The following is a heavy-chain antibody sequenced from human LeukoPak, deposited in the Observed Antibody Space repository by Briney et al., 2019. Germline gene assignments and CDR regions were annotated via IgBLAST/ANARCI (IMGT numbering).Heavy chain of an antibody. D-gene: IGHD6-19*01. CDR1: GYTFSGDY. Sequence: ASVKVSCKAAGYTFSGDYMHWVRQAPGQGLEWMGWINPESGGTNYGQKFQGRVTMTRDTAINTDYMELSRLRSDDTAVYYCARERFYSSGSKSNRVDYWGQGTLVTVSS. V-gene: IGHV1-2*02. CDR3: ARERFYSSGSKSNRVDY. J-gene: IGHJ4*02. CDR2: INPESGGT.